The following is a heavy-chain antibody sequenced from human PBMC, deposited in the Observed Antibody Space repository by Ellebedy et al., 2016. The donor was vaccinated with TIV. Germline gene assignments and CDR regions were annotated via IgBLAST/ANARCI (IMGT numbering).Heavy chain of an antibody. CDR2: INPSGGST. D-gene: IGHD1-26*01. V-gene: IGHV1-46*01. Sequence: AASVKVSCKASGYTFTSHYMHWARQAPGQGLEWMGIINPSGGSTSYAQKFQGRVTMTRDTSTSTVYMELSSLRSEDTAVYYCARVGLGRNRYYYYGMDVWGQGTTVTVSS. CDR1: GYTFTSHY. J-gene: IGHJ6*02. CDR3: ARVGLGRNRYYYYGMDV.